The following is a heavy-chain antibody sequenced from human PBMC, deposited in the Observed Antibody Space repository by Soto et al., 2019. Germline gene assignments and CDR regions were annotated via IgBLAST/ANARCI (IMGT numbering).Heavy chain of an antibody. CDR1: GFTFDDYA. Sequence: EVQLVESGGGLVQPGRSLRLSCAASGFTFDDYAMHWVRQAPGKGLEWVSGISWNSGSIGYADSVKGRFTISRDNAKNSLYLQMNSLRAEDTALYYCAKDIGPGWLQMRGVYFDYWGQGTLVTVSS. D-gene: IGHD5-12*01. J-gene: IGHJ4*02. CDR2: ISWNSGSI. V-gene: IGHV3-9*01. CDR3: AKDIGPGWLQMRGVYFDY.